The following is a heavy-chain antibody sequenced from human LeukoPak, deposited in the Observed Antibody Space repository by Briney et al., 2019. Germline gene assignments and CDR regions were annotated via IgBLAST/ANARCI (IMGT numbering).Heavy chain of an antibody. Sequence: GGSLRLSCAATGFTFRSYAMSWVRQAPGXGLEWVSAISGSGGSTYYADSVKGRFTISRDNSKNTLYLQMNSLRAEDTAVYYCTKNIIVVPAQDYWGQGTLVTVSS. J-gene: IGHJ4*02. V-gene: IGHV3-23*01. CDR3: TKNIIVVPAQDY. D-gene: IGHD2-2*01. CDR2: ISGSGGST. CDR1: GFTFRSYA.